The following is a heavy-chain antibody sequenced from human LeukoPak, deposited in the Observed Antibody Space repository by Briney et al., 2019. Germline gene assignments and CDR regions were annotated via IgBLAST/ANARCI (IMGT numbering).Heavy chain of an antibody. D-gene: IGHD5-18*01. Sequence: SQTLSLTCTVSGGSISSGDYYWSWIRQPPGKGLEWIGYIYYSGSTYYNPSLKSRVTISVDTSKNQFSLKLSSVTAADTAVYYCARARVDTAMVTTVTTNNWFDPWGQGTLVTVSS. CDR2: IYYSGST. J-gene: IGHJ5*02. V-gene: IGHV4-30-4*01. CDR3: ARARVDTAMVTTVTTNNWFDP. CDR1: GGSISSGDYY.